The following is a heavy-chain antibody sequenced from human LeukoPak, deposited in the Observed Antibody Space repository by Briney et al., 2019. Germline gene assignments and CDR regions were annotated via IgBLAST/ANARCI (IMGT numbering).Heavy chain of an antibody. CDR1: GFTFSSYG. D-gene: IGHD3-10*02. CDR2: ISHDGSIK. CDR3: AKDLHYYVAMDV. J-gene: IGHJ6*02. V-gene: IGHV3-30*18. Sequence: GGSLRLSCAASGFTFSSYGLHWVRQAPGKGLEWVALISHDGSIKHYADSLKGRFTISRDNSKSTLFLQMNSLRAEDTALYYCAKDLHYYVAMDVWGQGTAVTVSS.